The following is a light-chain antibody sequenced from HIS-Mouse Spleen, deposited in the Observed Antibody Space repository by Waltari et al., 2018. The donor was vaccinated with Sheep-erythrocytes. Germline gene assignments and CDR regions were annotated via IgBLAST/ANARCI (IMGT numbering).Light chain of an antibody. CDR2: QDS. V-gene: IGLV3-1*01. J-gene: IGLJ2*01. CDR3: QAWDSSTAV. Sequence: SYELTQPPSVSVSPGQTASITCPGHNLGDKYAGGYQQKPVQSPVLVIYQDSKRHSGIPERFSGSNSGNTATLTISGTQAMDEADYYCQAWDSSTAVFGGGTKLTVL. CDR1: NLGDKY.